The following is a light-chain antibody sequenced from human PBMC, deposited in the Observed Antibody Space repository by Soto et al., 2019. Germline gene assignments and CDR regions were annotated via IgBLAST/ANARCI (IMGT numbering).Light chain of an antibody. V-gene: IGLV2-14*03. CDR3: NSYTSSSPLV. CDR2: DVS. Sequence: QSALTQPASVSGSPGQSITISCTGTSSDVGGYNYVSWYQQHPGKAPKLIIYDVSNRPSGVSNRLSGSKSGNTASLTISGRQAEDEADYYCNSYTSSSPLVFGGGTKLTVL. J-gene: IGLJ2*01. CDR1: SSDVGGYNY.